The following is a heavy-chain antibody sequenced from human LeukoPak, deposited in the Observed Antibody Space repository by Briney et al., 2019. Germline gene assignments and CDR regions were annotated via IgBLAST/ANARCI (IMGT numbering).Heavy chain of an antibody. CDR1: GFTFNNYG. CDR2: IRYNGNNQ. V-gene: IGHV3-30*02. J-gene: IGHJ4*02. CDR3: ARLGAVADFDY. D-gene: IGHD6-19*01. Sequence: GGSLRLSCAASGFTFNNYGMHWVRQAPGKGLEWVAFIRYNGNNQYYADSVKGRFTISRDNSKNTLYLQMNSLRAEDTAVYYCARLGAVADFDYWGQGTLVTVSS.